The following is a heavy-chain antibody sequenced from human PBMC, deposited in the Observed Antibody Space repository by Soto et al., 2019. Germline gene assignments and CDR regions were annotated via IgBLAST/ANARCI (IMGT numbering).Heavy chain of an antibody. D-gene: IGHD1-26*01. V-gene: IGHV1-3*01. Sequence: ASVKVSCKASGYTFTSYAMHWVRQAPGQRLEWMGWINAGNGNTKYSQKFQGRVTITRDTSASTAYMELNSLRSEDTAVYYCARGLGLYYFAYWGQGTLVTVSS. CDR1: GYTFTSYA. CDR3: ARGLGLYYFAY. J-gene: IGHJ4*02. CDR2: INAGNGNT.